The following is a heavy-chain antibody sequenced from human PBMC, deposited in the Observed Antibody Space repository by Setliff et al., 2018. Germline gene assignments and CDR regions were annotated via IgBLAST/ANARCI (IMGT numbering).Heavy chain of an antibody. CDR1: GFSLRNYG. CDR2: INSDGSST. D-gene: IGHD3-10*01. J-gene: IGHJ3*01. Sequence: GGCLRLYCAADGFSLRNYGMHWVRQAPGKGRGWVSRINSDGSSTNYADSVKGQFTVSRDNAKNTLYLQMNSLKIEDTAVYFCAKEQEITLVPGIIPDAFDLWGQGTMVTVSS. V-gene: IGHV3-74*01. CDR3: AKEQEITLVPGIIPDAFDL.